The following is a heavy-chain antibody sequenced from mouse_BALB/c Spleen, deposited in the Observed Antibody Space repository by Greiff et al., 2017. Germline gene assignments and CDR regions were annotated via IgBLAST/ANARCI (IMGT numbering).Heavy chain of an antibody. V-gene: IGHV3-2*02. J-gene: IGHJ2*01. CDR1: GYSITSDYA. CDR3: ARCLDSSGYVPFDY. CDR2: ISYSGST. Sequence: EVKLVESGPGLVKPSQSLSLTCTVTGYSITSDYAWNWIRQFPGNKLEWMGYISYSGSTSYNPSLKSRISITRDTSKNQFFLQLNSVTTEDTATYYCARCLDSSGYVPFDYWGQGTTLTVSS. D-gene: IGHD3-2*01.